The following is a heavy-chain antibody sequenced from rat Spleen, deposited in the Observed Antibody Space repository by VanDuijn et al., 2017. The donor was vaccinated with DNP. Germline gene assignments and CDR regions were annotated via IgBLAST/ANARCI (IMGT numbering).Heavy chain of an antibody. CDR1: GFTFSDYA. Sequence: EVQLVESGGGLVQPGRSLNLSCVGSGFTFSDYAMAWVRQTPKEGLEWVATISYDGSGPYYRDSVKGRFTISRDNAKSTLYLQMDSLRSEYTATYYCAHPFAYWGQGTLVTVSS. V-gene: IGHV5-17*01. CDR2: ISYDGSGP. CDR3: AHPFAY. J-gene: IGHJ3*01.